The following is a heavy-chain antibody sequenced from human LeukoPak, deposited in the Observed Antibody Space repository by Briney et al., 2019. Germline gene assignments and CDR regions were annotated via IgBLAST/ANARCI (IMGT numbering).Heavy chain of an antibody. D-gene: IGHD2-21*02. J-gene: IGHJ5*02. CDR3: ARGGGGGDYNWFDP. CDR2: IYYSGST. V-gene: IGHV4-31*03. CDR1: GGSISSGGYY. Sequence: SSETLSLTCTVSGGSISSGGYYWRWIRQHPGKGLEWIGYIYYSGSTYYNPSLKSRVTISVDTSKNQFSLKLSSVTAADTAVYYCARGGGGGDYNWFDPWGQGTLVTVSS.